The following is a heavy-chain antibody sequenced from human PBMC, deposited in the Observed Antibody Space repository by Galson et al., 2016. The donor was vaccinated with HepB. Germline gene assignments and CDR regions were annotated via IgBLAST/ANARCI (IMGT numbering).Heavy chain of an antibody. Sequence: ETLSLTCAVSGSSFSGYFWTWIRQAPGKGLEYIGDINSRGNTKYSPSLQSRVTISVDTSKSQFSLKLTSVTAADTAVYYCARDRFCADGIGKGGRFDLWGQGALVIVSS. CDR3: ARDRFCADGIGKGGRFDL. D-gene: IGHD3-3*01. CDR1: GSSFSGYF. CDR2: INSRGNT. J-gene: IGHJ5*02. V-gene: IGHV4-34*01.